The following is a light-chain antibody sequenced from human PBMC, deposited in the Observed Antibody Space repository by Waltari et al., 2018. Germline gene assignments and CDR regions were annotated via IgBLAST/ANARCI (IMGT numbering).Light chain of an antibody. V-gene: IGLV2-11*01. CDR2: EAN. J-gene: IGLJ3*02. Sequence: QSALTQPRSVSGSPGQSVTISCTGTSVVNYNSVSWYQHHPGTAPKLVIFEANKRPAGVPDRFSAFKSANAASLTISGLQADDEADYYGCTYESRYTFEILFGGGTKLTVL. CDR3: CTYESRYTFEIL. CDR1: SVVNYNS.